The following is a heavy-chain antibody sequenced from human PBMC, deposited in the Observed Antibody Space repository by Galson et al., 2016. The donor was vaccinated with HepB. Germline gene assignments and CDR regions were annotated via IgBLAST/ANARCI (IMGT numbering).Heavy chain of an antibody. CDR3: GRDHSVVLTTAYNWFDP. CDR1: GFPFSRYW. D-gene: IGHD4-23*01. CDR2: INSDGSST. V-gene: IGHV3-74*01. Sequence: SLRLSCAASGFPFSRYWMHWVRQGPGKGLVWVSRINSDGSSTIYADSVRGRFTNSSDNAKNLLYLEMNRLRVEDTAVYYCGRDHSVVLTTAYNWFDPWGQGTLVTVSS. J-gene: IGHJ5*02.